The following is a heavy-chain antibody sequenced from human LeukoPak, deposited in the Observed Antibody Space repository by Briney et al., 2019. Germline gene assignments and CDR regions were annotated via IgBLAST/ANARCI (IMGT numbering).Heavy chain of an antibody. Sequence: SETLSLTCTVSGGSISSGSYYWSWIRQPAGKGLEWIGRIYTSGSTNYNPSLKSRVTISVDTSKNQFSLKLSSVTAADTAVYYCARDLITMIGDYWFDPWGQGTLVTVSS. J-gene: IGHJ5*02. CDR2: IYTSGST. CDR3: ARDLITMIGDYWFDP. D-gene: IGHD3-22*01. V-gene: IGHV4-61*02. CDR1: GGSISSGSYY.